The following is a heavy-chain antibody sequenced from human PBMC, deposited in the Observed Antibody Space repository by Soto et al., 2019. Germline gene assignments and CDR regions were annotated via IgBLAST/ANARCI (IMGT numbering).Heavy chain of an antibody. J-gene: IGHJ4*02. V-gene: IGHV4-34*01. CDR2: INHSGST. D-gene: IGHD5-12*01. CDR1: GGSLSGYC. CDR3: ASDGGYDFDY. Sequence: SETLSLTCAVYGGSLSGYCWSWIRQPPGKGLEWIGEINHSGSTNYNPSLKSRVTISVDTSKNQFSLKLSSVTAADTAVYYCASDGGYDFDYWGQGTLVTVSS.